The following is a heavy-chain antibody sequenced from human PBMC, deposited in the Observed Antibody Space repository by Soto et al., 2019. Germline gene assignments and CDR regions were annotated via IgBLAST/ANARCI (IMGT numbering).Heavy chain of an antibody. Sequence: QMQLVQSGGGVVQPGGSLRLSCAASGFIFNNYGMHWVRQAPGKGPEWVAVIWHDGNNKYYADSVKGRFTISRDNSKNTLDLQMDSLRVDDTAMYYCVRAQFVGHMGYDWFDPWGQGTLVIVSS. CDR1: GFIFNNYG. J-gene: IGHJ5*02. CDR2: IWHDGNNK. V-gene: IGHV3-33*01. D-gene: IGHD3-16*01. CDR3: VRAQFVGHMGYDWFDP.